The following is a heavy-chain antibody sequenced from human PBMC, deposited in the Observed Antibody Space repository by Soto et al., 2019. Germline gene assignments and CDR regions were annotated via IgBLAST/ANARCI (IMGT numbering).Heavy chain of an antibody. CDR3: ARHQRIQLWTNPQYYFDY. Sequence: GESLKISCKGSGYSFTSYWIGWVRQMPGKGLEWMGIIYPGDSDTRYSPSFQGQVTISADKSISTAYLQWSSLKASDTAMYYCARHQRIQLWTNPQYYFDYWGQGTLVTVSS. J-gene: IGHJ4*02. CDR1: GYSFTSYW. V-gene: IGHV5-51*01. D-gene: IGHD5-18*01. CDR2: IYPGDSDT.